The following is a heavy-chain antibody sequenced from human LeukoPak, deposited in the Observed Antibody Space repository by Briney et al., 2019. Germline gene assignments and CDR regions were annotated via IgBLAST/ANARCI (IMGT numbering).Heavy chain of an antibody. CDR2: INPNSGGT. Sequence: ASVKVSCKASGYTFTDYQLHWVRQAPGQGLEWVGRINPNSGGTNSAQKFQGRTTMTRDTSISTAYMGLSRLRSDDTAVYYCARDLKDIVADYWGQGTLVTVSS. V-gene: IGHV1-2*06. CDR3: ARDLKDIVADY. J-gene: IGHJ4*02. D-gene: IGHD5-12*01. CDR1: GYTFTDYQ.